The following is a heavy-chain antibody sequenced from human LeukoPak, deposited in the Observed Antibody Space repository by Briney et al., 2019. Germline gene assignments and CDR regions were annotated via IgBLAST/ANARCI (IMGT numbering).Heavy chain of an antibody. Sequence: ASVKVSCKASGYTFTSYGISWVRQAPGQGLEWMGWISAYNGNTNYAQKLQGRVTMTTDTSTSSAYMELRSLRSDDTAVYYCARDRARGGPDAFDIWGQGTMVTVSS. V-gene: IGHV1-18*01. CDR3: ARDRARGGPDAFDI. CDR1: GYTFTSYG. J-gene: IGHJ3*02. CDR2: ISAYNGNT. D-gene: IGHD2-15*01.